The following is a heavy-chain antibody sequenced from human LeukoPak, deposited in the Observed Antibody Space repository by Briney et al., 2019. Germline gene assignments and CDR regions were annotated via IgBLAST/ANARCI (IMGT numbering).Heavy chain of an antibody. J-gene: IGHJ4*02. V-gene: IGHV3-33*06. Sequence: PGGSLRLSCAASGFTFSIYAMSWVRQAPGKGLEWVAVIWYDGSNKYYADSVKGRFTISRDNSKNTLYLQMNSLRAEDTAVYYCAKSGSYGYSYFDYWGQGTLVTVSS. D-gene: IGHD5-18*01. CDR1: GFTFSIYA. CDR3: AKSGSYGYSYFDY. CDR2: IWYDGSNK.